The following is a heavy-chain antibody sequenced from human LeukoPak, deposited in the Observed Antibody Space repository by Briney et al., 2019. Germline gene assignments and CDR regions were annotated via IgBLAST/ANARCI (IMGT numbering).Heavy chain of an antibody. J-gene: IGHJ4*02. CDR3: ARDKATVFDY. V-gene: IGHV4-31*03. CDR2: IYYSGST. D-gene: IGHD4-11*01. CDR1: GGSISSGGYY. Sequence: PSETLSLTCTVSGGSISSGGYYWSWIRQHPGKGLEWIGYIYYSGSTYYNPSLKSRVTISVDTSKNQFPLKLSSVTAADTAVYYCARDKATVFDYWGQGTLVTVSS.